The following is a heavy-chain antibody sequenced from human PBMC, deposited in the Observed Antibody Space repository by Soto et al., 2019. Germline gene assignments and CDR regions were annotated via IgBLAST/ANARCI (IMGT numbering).Heavy chain of an antibody. D-gene: IGHD2-15*01. Sequence: QVQLIQSGAEVKKTGASVKVSCQASGYTFITYGVSWVRQAPGQGLEWMGWISTFNGQTEYAQQFQDRITMTTDTSTNTGYMELRSLTSDDTAIYYCARGMVAASTSAFEHWGQGTPVIVSS. CDR1: GYTFITYG. CDR2: ISTFNGQT. CDR3: ARGMVAASTSAFEH. V-gene: IGHV1-18*01. J-gene: IGHJ4*02.